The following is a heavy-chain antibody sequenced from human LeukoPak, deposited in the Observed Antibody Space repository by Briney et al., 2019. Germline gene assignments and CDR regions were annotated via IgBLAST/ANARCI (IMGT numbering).Heavy chain of an antibody. D-gene: IGHD1/OR15-1a*01. J-gene: IGHJ4*02. CDR1: GFTFTTYY. CDR3: ARVNWTNDF. CDR2: INQDGGTK. Sequence: GGSLRLSCAASGFTFTTYYMSWVRQAPGKGLEWVANINQDGGTKYYVDSVKGRFTISRDNAINSVFLQMNSLRAEDTAVYYCARVNWTNDFWGQGTLVTVSS. V-gene: IGHV3-7*01.